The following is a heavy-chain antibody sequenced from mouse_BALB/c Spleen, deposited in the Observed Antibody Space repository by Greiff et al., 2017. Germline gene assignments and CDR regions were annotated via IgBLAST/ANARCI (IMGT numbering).Heavy chain of an antibody. CDR2: IWAGGST. J-gene: IGHJ3*01. Sequence: VQLVESGPGLVAPSQSLSITCTVSGFSLTSYGVHWVRQPPGKGLEWLGVIWAGGSTNYNSALMSRLSISKDNSKSQVFLKMNSLQTDDTAMYDCARGERLYYEWFAYWGQGTLVTVSA. CDR1: GFSLTSYG. V-gene: IGHV2-9*02. D-gene: IGHD2-4*01. CDR3: ARGERLYYEWFAY.